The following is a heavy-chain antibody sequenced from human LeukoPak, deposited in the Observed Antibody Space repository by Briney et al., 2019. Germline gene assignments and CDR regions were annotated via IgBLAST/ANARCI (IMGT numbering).Heavy chain of an antibody. Sequence: SVKVSCKASGGTFSSYAISWVRQAPGQGLEWMGRIIPILGIANYVQKFQGRVTITADKSTSTAYMELSSLRSEDTAVYYCAVVVISPRNYYFDYWGQGTLVTVSS. D-gene: IGHD3-22*01. CDR3: AVVVISPRNYYFDY. CDR2: IIPILGIA. V-gene: IGHV1-69*04. CDR1: GGTFSSYA. J-gene: IGHJ4*02.